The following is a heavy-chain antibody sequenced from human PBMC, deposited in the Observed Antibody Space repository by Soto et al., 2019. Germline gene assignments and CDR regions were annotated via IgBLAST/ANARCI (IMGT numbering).Heavy chain of an antibody. Sequence: PPEKGLEWIGYTYYSGSTNYNPSLKSRVTISVDTSKNQFSLKLSSVTAADTAVYFFSSHETLHDQHSYCGQGTLVPVS. CDR2: TYYSGST. D-gene: IGHD3-3*01. CDR3: SSHETLHDQHSY. J-gene: IGHJ4*01. V-gene: IGHV4-59*08.